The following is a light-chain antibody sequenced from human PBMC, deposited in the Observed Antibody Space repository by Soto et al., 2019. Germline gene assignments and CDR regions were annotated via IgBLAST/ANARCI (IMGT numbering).Light chain of an antibody. CDR2: GNS. J-gene: IGLJ2*01. Sequence: QSVLTQPPSVSGAPGQRVTISCTGSSSNIGAGYDVHWYQQLPGTAPKLLIYGNSNRPSGVPDRFSGSKSGTSASLAITGLQAEDEADYYCQSYDSIPGGKVFGGGTKLTVL. CDR1: SSNIGAGYD. V-gene: IGLV1-40*01. CDR3: QSYDSIPGGKV.